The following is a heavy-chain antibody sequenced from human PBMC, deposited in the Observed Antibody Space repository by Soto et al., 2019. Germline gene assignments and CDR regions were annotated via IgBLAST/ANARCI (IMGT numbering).Heavy chain of an antibody. CDR2: IYYSGST. D-gene: IGHD2-15*01. V-gene: IGHV4-61*01. CDR3: ARDLSGWYCSGGSCFNWFDP. Sequence: SETLSLTCTVSGGSVSSGSYYWSWIRQPPGKGLEWIGYIYYSGSTNYNPSLKSRVTTSVDTSKNQFSLKLSSVTAAETAVYYCARDLSGWYCSGGSCFNWFDPWGQGTLVTVSS. J-gene: IGHJ5*02. CDR1: GGSVSSGSYY.